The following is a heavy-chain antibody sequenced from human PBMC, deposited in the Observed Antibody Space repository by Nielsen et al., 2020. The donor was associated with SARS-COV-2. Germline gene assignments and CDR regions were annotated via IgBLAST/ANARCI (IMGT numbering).Heavy chain of an antibody. CDR2: INAGNGNT. CDR3: ARHLRGYIDY. J-gene: IGHJ4*02. CDR1: GYTFTAYA. Sequence: ASVKVSCKASGYTFTAYAIHWVRQDPGQRLEWMGWINAGNGNTRYSQKFQGRVTITRDTSASTAYMELSSLRPEDTAVYYCARHLRGYIDYWGQGTLVTVSS. V-gene: IGHV1-3*01.